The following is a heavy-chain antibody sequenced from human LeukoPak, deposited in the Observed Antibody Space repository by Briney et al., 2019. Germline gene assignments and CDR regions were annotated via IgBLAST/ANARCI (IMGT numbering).Heavy chain of an antibody. CDR2: IYTSGST. D-gene: IGHD3-9*01. V-gene: IGHV4-4*07. J-gene: IGHJ3*02. CDR3: ARGYDILTGQVGTFDI. Sequence: SETLSLTCTVSGGSISSYYWSWIRQPAGKGLEWIGRIYTSGSTNYNPSLKSRVTMSVDTSKNQFSLKLSSVTAADTAVYYCARGYDILTGQVGTFDIWGQGTMVTVSS. CDR1: GGSISSYY.